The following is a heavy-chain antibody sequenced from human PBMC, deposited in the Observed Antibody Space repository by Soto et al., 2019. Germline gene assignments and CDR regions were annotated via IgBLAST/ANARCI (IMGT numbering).Heavy chain of an antibody. D-gene: IGHD4-17*01. J-gene: IGHJ6*02. CDR2: IYYSGST. Sequence: SETLSLTCTVSGGSISSYYWSWIRQPPGKGLEWIGYIYYSGSTNYNPSLKSRVTISVDTSKNQFSLKLSSVTAADTAVYYCARAAYDYGDYWYYYYGMEVWGQGTTVTVSS. CDR3: ARAAYDYGDYWYYYYGMEV. V-gene: IGHV4-59*01. CDR1: GGSISSYY.